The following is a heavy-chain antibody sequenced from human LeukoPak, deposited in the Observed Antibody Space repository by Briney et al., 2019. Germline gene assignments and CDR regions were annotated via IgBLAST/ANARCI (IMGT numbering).Heavy chain of an antibody. CDR1: GFTFSSYS. V-gene: IGHV3-21*01. CDR3: AKDALQLSLTWTDY. D-gene: IGHD5-18*01. J-gene: IGHJ4*02. Sequence: KAGGSLRLSCAASGFTFSSYSMNWVRQAPGKGLEWVSSISSSSSYIYYADSVKGRFTISRDNSKNTLYLQMNSLRAEDTAVYFCAKDALQLSLTWTDYWGQGTLVTVSS. CDR2: ISSSSSYI.